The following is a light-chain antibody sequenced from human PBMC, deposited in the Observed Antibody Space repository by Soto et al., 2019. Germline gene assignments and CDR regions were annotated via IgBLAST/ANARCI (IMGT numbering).Light chain of an antibody. V-gene: IGLV2-11*01. CDR1: SSDVGAYNY. CDR2: DVT. CDR3: CSYAGRYTSV. Sequence: QSALTQPRSVSGSPGQSVTISCTGTSSDVGAYNYVSWYQQHPGKAPKLMIHDVTKRPSGVPDRFSGSKSGNTASLTISGLQAEDEADYYCCSYAGRYTSVLGTGTKLTVL. J-gene: IGLJ1*01.